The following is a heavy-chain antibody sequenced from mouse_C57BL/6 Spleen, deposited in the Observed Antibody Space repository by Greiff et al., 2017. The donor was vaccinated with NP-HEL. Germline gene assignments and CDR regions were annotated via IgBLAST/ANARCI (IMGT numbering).Heavy chain of an antibody. J-gene: IGHJ3*01. D-gene: IGHD3-1*01. Sequence: QVQLQQSGAELVRPGTSVKVSCKASGYAFTNYLIEWVKQRPGQGLEWIGVINPGSGGTNYNEKFKGKATLTADKSSSTAYMQLSSLTSEDSAVYFCARGHQGGFAYWGQGTLVTVSA. CDR3: ARGHQGGFAY. CDR2: INPGSGGT. V-gene: IGHV1-54*01. CDR1: GYAFTNYL.